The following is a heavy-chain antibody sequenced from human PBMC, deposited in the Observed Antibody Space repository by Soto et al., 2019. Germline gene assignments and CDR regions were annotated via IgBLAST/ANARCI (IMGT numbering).Heavy chain of an antibody. D-gene: IGHD3-10*01. V-gene: IGHV3-30-3*01. CDR2: ISYDGSIK. CDR1: GFTFSSHS. Sequence: QVQLVESGGGVVQPGRSLRLSCAASGFTFSSHSILWVRQAPGKGLEWVAVISYDGSIKYYGDSVKGRFTISRDNSKNTAYLQMNSLRAEDTAVFYCAREWSTSGDLDYWGQGTLVIVSS. J-gene: IGHJ4*02. CDR3: AREWSTSGDLDY.